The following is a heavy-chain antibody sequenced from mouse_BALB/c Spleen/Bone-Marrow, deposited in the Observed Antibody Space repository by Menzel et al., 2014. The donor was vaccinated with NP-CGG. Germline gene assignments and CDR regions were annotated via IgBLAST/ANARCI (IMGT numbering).Heavy chain of an antibody. CDR1: GYTFSSYW. CDR2: ILPGSGST. V-gene: IGHV1-9*01. CDR3: ARFYYGNPTGYFDY. D-gene: IGHD2-1*01. Sequence: VQLQQSGAELMKPGASMKISCKATGYTFSSYWIEWVKQRPGHGLEWIGEILPGSGSTNYNEQFKGKATFTADASSSTAYMELSSLTSEDSAVYYCARFYYGNPTGYFDYWGRGTTLTVSS. J-gene: IGHJ2*01.